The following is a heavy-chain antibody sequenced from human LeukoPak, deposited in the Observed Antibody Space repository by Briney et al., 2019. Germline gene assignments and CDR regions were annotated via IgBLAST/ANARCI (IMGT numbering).Heavy chain of an antibody. CDR3: ARETVLPAMVSYFDY. J-gene: IGHJ4*02. CDR1: GYTFTGYH. D-gene: IGHD5-18*01. Sequence: VASVKVSCKASGYTFTGYHMHWVRQAPGQGLEWMGWINPNSGGTNYAQKFQGRVTMTRDTSISTAYMELSRLRSDDTAVYYCARETVLPAMVSYFDYWGQGTLVTVSS. CDR2: INPNSGGT. V-gene: IGHV1-2*02.